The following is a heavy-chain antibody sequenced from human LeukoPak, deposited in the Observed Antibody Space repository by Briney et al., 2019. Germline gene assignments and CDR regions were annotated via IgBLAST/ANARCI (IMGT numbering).Heavy chain of an antibody. J-gene: IGHJ4*02. CDR3: ARVAYRGGDCSRDIDY. CDR1: GFTFSSYS. D-gene: IGHD2-21*01. CDR2: ISSSGSYI. Sequence: GGSLRLSCAASGFTFSSYSMNWVRQAPGKGLEWVSSISSSGSYIYYADSVKGRFTISRDNAKNSLYLQMNSLRAEDTAVYYCARVAYRGGDCSRDIDYWGQGTLVTVSS. V-gene: IGHV3-21*01.